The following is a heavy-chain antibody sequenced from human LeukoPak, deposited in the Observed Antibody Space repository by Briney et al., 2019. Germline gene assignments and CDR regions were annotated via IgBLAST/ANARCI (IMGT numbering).Heavy chain of an antibody. Sequence: SQTLPLTCAVSGGAISSGGYSWSWIRQPPGKGLEWIGYIYHSGSTYYNPSLKSRVTISVDRSKNQFSLKLSSVTAADTAVYYCARGSYYYDSSGYYRDAFDIWGQGTMVTVSS. V-gene: IGHV4-30-2*01. CDR1: GGAISSGGYS. CDR3: ARGSYYYDSSGYYRDAFDI. J-gene: IGHJ3*02. D-gene: IGHD3-22*01. CDR2: IYHSGST.